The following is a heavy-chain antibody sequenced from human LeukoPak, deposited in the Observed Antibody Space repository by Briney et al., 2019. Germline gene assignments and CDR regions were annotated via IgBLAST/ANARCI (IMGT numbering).Heavy chain of an antibody. D-gene: IGHD1-26*01. Sequence: PGESLKIPCKGSGYSFTSYWIGWVRQMPGKGLGWMGIIYPGDSDTRYSPSFQGQVTISADKSISTAYLQWSSLKASDTAMYYCARHRGRGSYSYYYYGMDVWGQGTTVTVSS. CDR1: GYSFTSYW. V-gene: IGHV5-51*01. CDR2: IYPGDSDT. J-gene: IGHJ6*02. CDR3: ARHRGRGSYSYYYYGMDV.